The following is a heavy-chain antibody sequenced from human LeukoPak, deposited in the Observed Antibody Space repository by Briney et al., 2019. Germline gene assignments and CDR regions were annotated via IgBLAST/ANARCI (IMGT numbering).Heavy chain of an antibody. J-gene: IGHJ6*02. CDR3: ARDLDIVVVAAAVRHYGLDV. V-gene: IGHV1-18*01. Sequence: ASVKVSCKASGYTFTNYGISWVRQAPGQGLEWMGWISPYNGNTNHAQKFQGRVTMTTDTSTTTAYMELRSLTSDDTAVYYCARDLDIVVVAAAVRHYGLDVWGQGTTVTVSS. CDR1: GYTFTNYG. CDR2: ISPYNGNT. D-gene: IGHD2-15*01.